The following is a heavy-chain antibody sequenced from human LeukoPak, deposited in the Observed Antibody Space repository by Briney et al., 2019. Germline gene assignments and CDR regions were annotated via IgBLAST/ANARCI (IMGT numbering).Heavy chain of an antibody. V-gene: IGHV3-48*02. CDR3: ARDRVLGSSEGFDS. CDR1: GFTFSSYS. D-gene: IGHD6-13*01. CDR2: ISSSRSTI. J-gene: IGHJ4*02. Sequence: GGSLRLSCAASGFTFSSYSMNWVRQAPGEGLEWVSYISSSRSTIYYADSVRGRFTISRDNAKNSLYLQMNSLRDEDTAVYYCARDRVLGSSEGFDSWGQGTLVTVSS.